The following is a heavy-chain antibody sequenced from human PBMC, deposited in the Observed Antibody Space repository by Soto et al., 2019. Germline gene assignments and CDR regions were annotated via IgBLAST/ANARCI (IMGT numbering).Heavy chain of an antibody. D-gene: IGHD1-1*01. CDR1: GGTFKNYG. Sequence: QVQLVQSGAEVKKPGSSVKVSCRTSGGTFKNYGFSWVRQAPGQGREWMGGIIPMFGTANYGQIFQGRLTITADESKSTAYMELSSLKSEDTAVYYCAGEVGGTGLHFWGQGTLVIVSS. J-gene: IGHJ4*02. CDR2: IIPMFGTA. CDR3: AGEVGGTGLHF. V-gene: IGHV1-69*12.